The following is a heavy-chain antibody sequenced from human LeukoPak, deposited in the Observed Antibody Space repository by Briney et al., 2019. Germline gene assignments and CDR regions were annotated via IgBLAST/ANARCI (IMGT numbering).Heavy chain of an antibody. CDR2: IYYSGST. D-gene: IGHD4-23*01. CDR3: AREVVTVVTPANWFDP. Sequence: PSETLSLTCTASGGSISSYYWSWIRQPPGKGLEWIGYIYYSGSTNYNPSLKSRVIISVDTSKNQFSLKLSSVTAADTAVYYCAREVVTVVTPANWFDPWGQGTLVTVSS. J-gene: IGHJ5*02. V-gene: IGHV4-59*01. CDR1: GGSISSYY.